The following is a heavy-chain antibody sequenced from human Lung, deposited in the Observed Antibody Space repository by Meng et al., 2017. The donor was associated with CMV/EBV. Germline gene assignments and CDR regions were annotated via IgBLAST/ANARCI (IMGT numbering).Heavy chain of an antibody. CDR2: TYYRSKWYN. CDR1: GVSVSRNRSA. D-gene: IGHD3-16*01. CDR3: ARGGMGLDY. V-gene: IGHV6-1*01. J-gene: IGHJ4*02. Sequence: LQQSHPRLVKPMQTLPLTCASSGVSVSRNRSAWNWLRQSPSRGLEWLGRTYYRSKWYNDYAVSVKSRITINPDTSKNQFSLQRNSVTPEDTAVYYCARGGMGLDYWGQGTLVTVSS.